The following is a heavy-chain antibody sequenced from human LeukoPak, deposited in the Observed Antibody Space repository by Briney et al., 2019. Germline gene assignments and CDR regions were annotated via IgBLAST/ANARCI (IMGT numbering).Heavy chain of an antibody. D-gene: IGHD2-15*01. Sequence: GRSLRLSCAASGFTFSSYGMHWVRQAPGRGLEWVAVIWYDGSNKYYADSVKGRFTISSDNSKNTLYLQMNSLRAEDTAVYYCAKSRRVAATPYFDYWGQGTLVTVSS. CDR3: AKSRRVAATPYFDY. CDR2: IWYDGSNK. J-gene: IGHJ4*02. V-gene: IGHV3-33*06. CDR1: GFTFSSYG.